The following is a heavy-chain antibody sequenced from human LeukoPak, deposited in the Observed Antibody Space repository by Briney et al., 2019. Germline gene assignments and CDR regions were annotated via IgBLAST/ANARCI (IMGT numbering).Heavy chain of an antibody. CDR3: SMVYYVRGDY. V-gene: IGHV3-30*02. J-gene: IGHJ4*02. D-gene: IGHD3-10*02. Sequence: GGSRRLSCAASGFTFSSYGMHWVHQAPGKGLEWVAFIRYDGSNKYYADSVKGRFTISRDNSKNTLYLQMNSLRAEDTAVYYCSMVYYVRGDYWGQGTLVTVSS. CDR1: GFTFSSYG. CDR2: IRYDGSNK.